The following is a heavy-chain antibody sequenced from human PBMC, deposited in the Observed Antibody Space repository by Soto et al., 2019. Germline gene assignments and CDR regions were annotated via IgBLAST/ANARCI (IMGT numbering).Heavy chain of an antibody. CDR1: GFTFDDYT. CDR2: ISWDGGST. D-gene: IGHD2-8*01. V-gene: IGHV3-43*01. J-gene: IGHJ6*02. CDR3: AKDGVHYYYGMDV. Sequence: EVQLVESGGVVVQPGGSLRLSCAASGFTFDDYTMHWVRQAPGKGLEWVSLISWDGGSTYCADSVKGRFTISRDNSKTSLYQQMNSLTTEDTDLYYCAKDGVHYYYGMDVWGQGTTVTVSS.